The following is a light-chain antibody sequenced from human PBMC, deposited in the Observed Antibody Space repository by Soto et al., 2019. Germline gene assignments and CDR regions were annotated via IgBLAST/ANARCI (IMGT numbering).Light chain of an antibody. J-gene: IGLJ1*01. CDR2: EVS. CDR3: SSYTSSSTLV. CDR1: SSDVGGYKY. Sequence: QSVLTQPASVSGSTGQSITISCTGTSSDVGGYKYVSWYQQYPGKAPKLMFYEVSTRPSGVSNRFSGSKSGNTASLTISGLQAEDEADYYCSSYTSSSTLVFGPRTKVTVL. V-gene: IGLV2-14*01.